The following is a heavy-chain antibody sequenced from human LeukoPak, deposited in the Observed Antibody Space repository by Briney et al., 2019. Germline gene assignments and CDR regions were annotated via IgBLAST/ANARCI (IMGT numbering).Heavy chain of an antibody. V-gene: IGHV3-30*02. J-gene: IGHJ4*02. D-gene: IGHD4-23*01. CDR1: GFTFSSYG. Sequence: GGSLRLSCAPSGFTFSSYGMHWVRQAPGKGLEWVAFIRYDGSDKHYADSVKGRFTISRDNSKNTLYLQMNSLRAEDTAVYYCAKDVKTTAVTPDYWGQGTLVTVSS. CDR3: AKDVKTTAVTPDY. CDR2: IRYDGSDK.